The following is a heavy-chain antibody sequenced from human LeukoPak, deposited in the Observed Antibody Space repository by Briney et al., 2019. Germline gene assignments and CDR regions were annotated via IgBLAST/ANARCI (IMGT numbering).Heavy chain of an antibody. D-gene: IGHD5-18*01. CDR3: ARGNGYSYGYLDY. Sequence: GGSLRLSCAASGFTFSSYGMHWVRQAPGKGLEWVAVIWYDGNNKYYADSVKGRFTISRDNSKNTLYLQMNSLRAEDTALYYCARGNGYSYGYLDYWGQGTLVTVFS. CDR1: GFTFSSYG. V-gene: IGHV3-33*01. J-gene: IGHJ4*02. CDR2: IWYDGNNK.